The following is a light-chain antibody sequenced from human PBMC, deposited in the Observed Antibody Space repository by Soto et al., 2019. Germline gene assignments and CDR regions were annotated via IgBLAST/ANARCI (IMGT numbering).Light chain of an antibody. Sequence: EVVLTQSPATLSLSPGERATISCRASQSVSSNLAWYQQRPGQAPRLLIYGASNRATGIPARFSGSGSGTDFTLTISSLEAEDFAVYYCQQRTAWPITFGQGTRLEIK. CDR1: QSVSSN. CDR2: GAS. CDR3: QQRTAWPIT. J-gene: IGKJ5*01. V-gene: IGKV3-11*01.